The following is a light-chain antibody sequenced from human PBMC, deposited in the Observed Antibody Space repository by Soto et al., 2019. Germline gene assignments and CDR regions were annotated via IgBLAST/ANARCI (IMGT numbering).Light chain of an antibody. CDR3: CSYGGGLV. CDR1: SSDIGGYKY. Sequence: QSALTQPRSVSGYPGQSVSISGAGTSSDIGGYKYVSWYQQHPGKAPKLMIFDVSERPSGVPDRFSGSKSGNSASLTISGLRVEDEADYVCCSYGGGLVFGGGTKVAVL. CDR2: DVS. J-gene: IGLJ3*02. V-gene: IGLV2-11*01.